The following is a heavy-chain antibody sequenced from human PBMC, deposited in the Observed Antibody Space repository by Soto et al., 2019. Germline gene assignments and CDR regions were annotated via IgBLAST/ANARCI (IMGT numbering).Heavy chain of an antibody. Sequence: SETLSLTCGVSGGSLSGATYAWNWIRQPPGKGLEWIGYIFPSGTTYYNPSLKSRVTISIDVSKNQFSLSLRSLTAADTAVYYCARSREFDYWSQGTLVTVSS. V-gene: IGHV4-30-2*01. CDR2: IFPSGTT. CDR3: ARSREFDY. CDR1: GGSLSGATYA. J-gene: IGHJ4*02.